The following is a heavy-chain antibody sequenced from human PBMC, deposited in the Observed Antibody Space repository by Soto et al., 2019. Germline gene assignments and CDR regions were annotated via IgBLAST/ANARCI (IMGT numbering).Heavy chain of an antibody. D-gene: IGHD3-22*01. V-gene: IGHV5-51*01. CDR3: ARKDKSGYFNWFDP. CDR1: GYRFTSYF. CDR2: IFPSDSDA. Sequence: XESLKISWTTSGYRFTSYFIALVLQMPGKGLEWMGIIFPSDSDARYSPSFQGQVTISADRSTSTVFLQWASLKASDTAVYFCARKDKSGYFNWFDPWGQGTLVTVSS. J-gene: IGHJ5*02.